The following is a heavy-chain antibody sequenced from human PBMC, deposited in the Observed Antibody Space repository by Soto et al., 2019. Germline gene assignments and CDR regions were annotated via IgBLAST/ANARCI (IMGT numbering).Heavy chain of an antibody. V-gene: IGHV1-69*13. CDR3: ARADSSGYYDYYYYGMDV. D-gene: IGHD3-22*01. CDR2: IIPIFGTA. CDR1: GGTFSSYA. Sequence: SVKVSCKASGGTFSSYAISWVRQAPGQGLEWMGEIIPIFGTANYAQKFQGRVTITADESTSTAYMELSSLRSEDTAVYYCARADSSGYYDYYYYGMDVWGQGTTVTVSS. J-gene: IGHJ6*02.